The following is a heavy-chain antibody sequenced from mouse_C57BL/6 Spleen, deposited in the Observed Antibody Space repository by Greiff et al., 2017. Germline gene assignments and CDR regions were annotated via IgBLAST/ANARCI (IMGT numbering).Heavy chain of an antibody. CDR1: GYTFTSYW. D-gene: IGHD2-4*01. CDR2: IYPGSGST. J-gene: IGHJ3*01. V-gene: IGHV1-55*01. CDR3: ARPFYYDCVFFAY. Sequence: QVQLQQPGAELVKPGASVKMSCKASGYTFTSYWITWVKQSPGQGLGWIGDIYPGSGSTNYNEKFKSKATLTVDTSSSTAYMQLSSLTSEDSAVYYCARPFYYDCVFFAYWGQGTLVTVSA.